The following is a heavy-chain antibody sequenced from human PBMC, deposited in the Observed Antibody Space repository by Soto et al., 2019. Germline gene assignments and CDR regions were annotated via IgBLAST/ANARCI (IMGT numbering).Heavy chain of an antibody. CDR3: AREAKSQGPLLALDP. J-gene: IGHJ5*02. CDR2: IYNSGST. V-gene: IGHV4-59*01. Sequence: SETLSLTCTVSGGSISTYYWSWIRQPPGKGLEWIGYIYNSGSTSYNPSLKSRVTISLDTSKNQFSLKVRSVTAADTAVYYCAREAKSQGPLLALDPWGQGTMVTVYS. CDR1: GGSISTYY.